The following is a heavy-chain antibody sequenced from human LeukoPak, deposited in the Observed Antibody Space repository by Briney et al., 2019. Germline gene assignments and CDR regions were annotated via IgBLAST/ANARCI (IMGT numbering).Heavy chain of an antibody. CDR1: GFTFSSYG. CDR3: AKDVEQLVQR. Sequence: GGSLRLSCAASGFTFSSYGMHWVRQAPGKGLEWVAVISYDGSNKYYADSVKGRFTISRDNSKNTLYLQMNSLRAEDTAVYYCAKDVEQLVQRWGQGTLVTVSS. D-gene: IGHD6-6*01. V-gene: IGHV3-30*18. J-gene: IGHJ4*02. CDR2: ISYDGSNK.